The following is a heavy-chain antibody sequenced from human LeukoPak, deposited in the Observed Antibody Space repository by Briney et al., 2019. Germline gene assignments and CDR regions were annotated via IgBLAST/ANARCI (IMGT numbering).Heavy chain of an antibody. CDR2: INPNSGGT. J-gene: IGHJ3*02. CDR3: ARGRDSGSYYEDAFDI. Sequence: GASVKVSCKASGYTFTGYYMHWVRQAPGQGLEWMGWINPNSGGTNYAQKFQGRVTMTRDTSISTAYMELSRLRSDDTAVYYCARGRDSGSYYEDAFDIWGQGTMVTVSS. D-gene: IGHD1-26*01. V-gene: IGHV1-2*02. CDR1: GYTFTGYY.